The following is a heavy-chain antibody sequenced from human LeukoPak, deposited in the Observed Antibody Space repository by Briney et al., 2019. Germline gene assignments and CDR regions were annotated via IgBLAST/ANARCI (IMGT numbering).Heavy chain of an antibody. CDR1: GFTFSSYG. CDR3: AREDYYDSSEDY. J-gene: IGHJ4*02. V-gene: IGHV3-21*01. CDR2: ISSSSSYI. Sequence: SGGSLRLPCAASGFTFSSYGMHWVRQAPGKGLEWVSSISSSSSYIYYADSVKGRFTISRDNAKNSLYLQMNSLRAEDTAVYYCAREDYYDSSEDYWGQGTLVTV. D-gene: IGHD3-22*01.